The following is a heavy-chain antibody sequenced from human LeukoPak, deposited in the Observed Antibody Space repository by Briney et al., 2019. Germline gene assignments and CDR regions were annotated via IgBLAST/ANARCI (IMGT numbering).Heavy chain of an antibody. CDR3: AREAVPSLLAFDY. CDR2: INPNSGGT. Sequence: ASVKVSCKASGYTFTGYYMHWVRQAPGQGLGWMGWINPNSGGTDYAQKFQSRVTLTRDTSISTLYMELSRLRSDDAAVYYCAREAVPSLLAFDYWGQGSLVTVSS. D-gene: IGHD3-10*02. J-gene: IGHJ4*02. CDR1: GYTFTGYY. V-gene: IGHV1-2*02.